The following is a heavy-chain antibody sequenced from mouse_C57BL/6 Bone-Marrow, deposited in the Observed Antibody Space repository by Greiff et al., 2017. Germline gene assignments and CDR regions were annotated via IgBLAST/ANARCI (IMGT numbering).Heavy chain of an antibody. CDR2: ISDGGSYT. CDR3: ARDHPELRKWENYFDY. D-gene: IGHD1-3*01. CDR1: GFTFSSYA. V-gene: IGHV5-4*01. J-gene: IGHJ2*01. Sequence: EVQRVESGGGLVKPGGSLKLSCAASGFTFSSYAMSWVRQTPEKRLEWVATISDGGSYTYYPDNVKGRFTISRDNAKNNLYLQMSHLKSEDTAMYYCARDHPELRKWENYFDYWGQGTTLTVSS.